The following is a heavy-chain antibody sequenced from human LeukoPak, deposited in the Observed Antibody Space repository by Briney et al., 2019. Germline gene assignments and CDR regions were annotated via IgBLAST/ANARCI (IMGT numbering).Heavy chain of an antibody. CDR1: GYTFTELS. CDR2: INTNTGNP. CDR3: ATSTGEVAPGSSRLRDDAFDI. Sequence: GASVKVSCKVSGYTFTELSMHWVRQAPGKGLEWMGWINTNTGNPTYAQGFTGRFVFSLDTSVSTAYLQISSLKAEDTAVYYCATSTGEVAPGSSRLRDDAFDIWGQGTMVTVSS. D-gene: IGHD3-10*01. V-gene: IGHV7-4-1*02. J-gene: IGHJ3*02.